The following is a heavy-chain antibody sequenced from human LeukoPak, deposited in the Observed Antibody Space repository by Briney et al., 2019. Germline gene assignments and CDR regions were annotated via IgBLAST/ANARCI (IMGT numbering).Heavy chain of an antibody. CDR3: ARGGYSYGYYYYGMDV. CDR1: GGSISSGGYY. J-gene: IGHJ6*02. D-gene: IGHD5-18*01. V-gene: IGHV4-31*03. Sequence: SQTLSLTCTVSGGSISSGGYYWSWVRQHPGKGLEWIGYIYYSGSTYYNPSLKSRVTISVDTSKNQFSLKLSSVTAADTAVYYCARGGYSYGYYYYGMDVWGQGTTVTVSS. CDR2: IYYSGST.